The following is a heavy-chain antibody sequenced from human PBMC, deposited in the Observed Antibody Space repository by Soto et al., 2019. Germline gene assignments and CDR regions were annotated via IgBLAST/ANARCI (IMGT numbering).Heavy chain of an antibody. D-gene: IGHD3-16*01. CDR3: ARHYICRGGDCYYYGMDV. Sequence: PGESLKISCKGSGYSFTKYWISWVRQMPWKGLEWMGRIDPSDSYINYSPSFQGHVTISADKSINTAYLQWSSLRASDTAIYYCARHYICRGGDCYYYGMDVWGQGTTVTVSS. J-gene: IGHJ6*02. CDR1: GYSFTKYW. V-gene: IGHV5-10-1*01. CDR2: IDPSDSYI.